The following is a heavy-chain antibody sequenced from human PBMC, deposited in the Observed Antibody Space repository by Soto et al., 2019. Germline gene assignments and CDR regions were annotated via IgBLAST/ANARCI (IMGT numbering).Heavy chain of an antibody. CDR1: GYTFTSYA. Sequence: QVQLVQSGAEEKKPGASVKVSCKASGYTFTSYAMHWVRQAPGQRLEWMGWINAGNGNTKYSQKFQGRVTITRDTPQQKASMELSSLRAEDTAVYYCAREGSAGGKTYDYYGMDVWGQGTTVTASS. CDR3: AREGSAGGKTYDYYGMDV. J-gene: IGHJ6*01. V-gene: IGHV1-3*05. CDR2: INAGNGNT. D-gene: IGHD6-13*01.